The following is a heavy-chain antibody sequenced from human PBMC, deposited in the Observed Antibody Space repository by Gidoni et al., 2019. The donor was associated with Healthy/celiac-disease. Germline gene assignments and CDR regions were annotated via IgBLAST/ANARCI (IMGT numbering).Heavy chain of an antibody. D-gene: IGHD1-7*01. Sequence: EVQLVESGGGLVQPGRSLRLSCAASGFTFDDYAMHWVRQAPGKGLEWVSGISWNSGSIGYADSVKGRFTISRDNAKNSLYLQMNSLRAEDTALYYCAKGASWNYGYYYYGMDVWGQGTTVTVSS. CDR1: GFTFDDYA. J-gene: IGHJ6*02. CDR3: AKGASWNYGYYYYGMDV. V-gene: IGHV3-9*01. CDR2: ISWNSGSI.